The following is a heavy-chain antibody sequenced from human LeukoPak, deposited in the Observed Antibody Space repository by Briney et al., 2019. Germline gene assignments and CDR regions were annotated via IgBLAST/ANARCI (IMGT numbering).Heavy chain of an antibody. Sequence: SEILSLTCAVSGGSISSSSSICWTWVRQPPGKGLEWIGEIYHSGSTNYNPSLKSRVTISVDKSKNQFSLKLSSVTAADTAVYYCARIAAARGYYYGMDVWGQGTTVTVSS. V-gene: IGHV4-4*02. CDR3: ARIAAARGYYYGMDV. CDR2: IYHSGST. J-gene: IGHJ6*02. CDR1: GGSISSSSSIC. D-gene: IGHD6-13*01.